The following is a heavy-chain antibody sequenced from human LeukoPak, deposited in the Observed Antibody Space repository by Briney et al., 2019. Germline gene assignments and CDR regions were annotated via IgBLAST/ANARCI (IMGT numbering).Heavy chain of an antibody. Sequence: PGGSLRPSCAASGFTFGSHTMNWGRQTPGKGLGCVSYYSTSGSHIYYEDSVKGRITIARDNTKSSLYLQTDSLRAEDTAVYYCAKEAPDWDDPDYWGQVTPVTVSS. J-gene: IGHJ4*02. CDR2: YSTSGSHI. CDR3: AKEAPDWDDPDY. D-gene: IGHD1-1*01. CDR1: GFTFGSHT. V-gene: IGHV3-21*03.